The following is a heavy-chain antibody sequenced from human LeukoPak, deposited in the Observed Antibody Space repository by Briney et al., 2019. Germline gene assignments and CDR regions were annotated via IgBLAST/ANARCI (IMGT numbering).Heavy chain of an antibody. CDR2: ISSSGSTI. Sequence: PGGSLRLSCAASGFTFSDYYMSWIRQAPGKGLEWVSYISSSGSTIYYADSVKGRFTISRDNSKNTLYLQMNSLRAEDTAVYYCAREGSGSYHVRRGSFDYWGQGTLVTVSS. V-gene: IGHV3-11*01. CDR3: AREGSGSYHVRRGSFDY. D-gene: IGHD1-26*01. CDR1: GFTFSDYY. J-gene: IGHJ4*02.